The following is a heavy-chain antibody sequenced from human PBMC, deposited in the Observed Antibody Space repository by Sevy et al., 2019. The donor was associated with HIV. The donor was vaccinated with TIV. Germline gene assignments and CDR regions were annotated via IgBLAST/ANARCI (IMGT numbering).Heavy chain of an antibody. CDR3: VREDNNAPRTLLSFDI. D-gene: IGHD1-20*01. J-gene: IGHJ3*02. V-gene: IGHV1-2*06. Sequence: ASVKVSCKATGYMCSDYNMHWVRLAPGQGLEWMALINPNSGVTIYAQKFRGRVSLTRDTSMSTAYMELSALTSDDTAVYYCVREDNNAPRTLLSFDIWGQGTMVTVSS. CDR2: INPNSGVT. CDR1: GYMCSDYN.